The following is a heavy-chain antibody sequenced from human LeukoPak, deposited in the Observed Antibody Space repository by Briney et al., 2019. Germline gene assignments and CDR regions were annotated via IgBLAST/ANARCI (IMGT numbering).Heavy chain of an antibody. D-gene: IGHD3-16*01. Sequence: SETLSLTCTVSGGSISSFYWSWIRQPPGKGLEWIGYIYYSGSTNYNPSLKSRVTISVDTSKNQFSLKLSSVTAADTAVYYCARWGYYFDYWGQGTLVTVSS. V-gene: IGHV4-59*08. J-gene: IGHJ4*02. CDR1: GGSISSFY. CDR3: ARWGYYFDY. CDR2: IYYSGST.